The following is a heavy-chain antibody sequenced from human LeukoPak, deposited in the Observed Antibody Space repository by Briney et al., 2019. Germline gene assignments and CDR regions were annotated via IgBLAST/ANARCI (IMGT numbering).Heavy chain of an antibody. CDR1: VYIFTSYA. D-gene: IGHD2/OR15-2a*01. CDR2: INADNGET. Sequence: ASVKVSCKTSVYIFTSYAVHWVRQAPGQRLEWMGYINADNGETEYSLKFQGRVIITRDTSASTVNMELSSLRSEDTAVYYCAREGIVGRTAISGFDNWGQGTLVTVSS. J-gene: IGHJ4*02. V-gene: IGHV1-3*01. CDR3: AREGIVGRTAISGFDN.